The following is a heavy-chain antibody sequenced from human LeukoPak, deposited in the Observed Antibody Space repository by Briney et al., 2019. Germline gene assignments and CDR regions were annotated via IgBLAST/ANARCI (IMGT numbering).Heavy chain of an antibody. CDR1: GFTFSDYA. CDR2: ISSSGDTT. J-gene: IGHJ4*02. D-gene: IGHD6-19*01. V-gene: IGHV3-23*01. CDR3: AKGGWIDF. Sequence: PGGSLRLSCAASGFTFSDYAMTWVRQAPGKGLEWVSVISSSGDTTYYADSVKGRFTISRDNSKNTLHLQMNSLRAEDTAVYSCAKGGWIDFWGQGTLVTVSS.